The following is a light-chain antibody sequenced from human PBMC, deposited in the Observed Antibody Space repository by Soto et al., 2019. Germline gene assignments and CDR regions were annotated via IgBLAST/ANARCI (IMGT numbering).Light chain of an antibody. CDR1: QSLSSGY. Sequence: EIVLTQSPGTLSLSPGERATLSCRASQSLSSGYLAWYQQKPGQSPRILIYAASSRATGIPDRFSGGGSGTDFTLTISRLETEDFAVYYCQQYVTSPRTFGPGTKVEI. V-gene: IGKV3-20*01. J-gene: IGKJ1*01. CDR2: AAS. CDR3: QQYVTSPRT.